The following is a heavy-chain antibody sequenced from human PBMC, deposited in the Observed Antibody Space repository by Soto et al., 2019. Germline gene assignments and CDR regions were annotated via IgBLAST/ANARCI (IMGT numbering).Heavy chain of an antibody. Sequence: SVKVSCKASGGTFSSYAISWVRQAPGQGLEWMGGIIPIFGTANYAQKFQGRVTITADESTSTAYMELSSLRSEDTAVYYCARAPMGIAAAAPGYYYYGMDVWGQGTTVT. D-gene: IGHD6-13*01. CDR2: IIPIFGTA. V-gene: IGHV1-69*13. CDR1: GGTFSSYA. J-gene: IGHJ6*02. CDR3: ARAPMGIAAAAPGYYYYGMDV.